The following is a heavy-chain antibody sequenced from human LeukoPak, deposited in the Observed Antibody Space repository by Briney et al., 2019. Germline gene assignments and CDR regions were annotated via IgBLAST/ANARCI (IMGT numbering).Heavy chain of an antibody. J-gene: IGHJ5*02. CDR3: ARVSGNDYGYMGGWFDP. D-gene: IGHD4-17*01. CDR2: MNPNSGNT. V-gene: IGHV1-8*01. CDR1: GYTFTSYD. Sequence: ASVKVSCKASGYTFTSYDINWVRQATGQGLEWMGWMNPNSGNTGYAQKFQGRVTMTRSTSISTAYMELSSLRSEDTAVYYCARVSGNDYGYMGGWFDPWGQGTLVTVSS.